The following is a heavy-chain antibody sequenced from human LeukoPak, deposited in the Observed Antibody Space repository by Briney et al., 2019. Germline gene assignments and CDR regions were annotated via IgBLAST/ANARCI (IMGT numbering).Heavy chain of an antibody. D-gene: IGHD7-27*01. CDR2: FDPEDGET. J-gene: IGHJ6*03. CDR1: GYTLTELA. CDR3: ATENWGEGNYYYMDV. V-gene: IGHV1-24*01. Sequence: ASVKVSCKVSGYTLTELAMHWVRQAPGKGLEWMGGFDPEDGETIYAQKFQGRVTMTEDTSTDTAYMELSSLRSEDTAVYYCATENWGEGNYYYMDVWGKGTTVTVSS.